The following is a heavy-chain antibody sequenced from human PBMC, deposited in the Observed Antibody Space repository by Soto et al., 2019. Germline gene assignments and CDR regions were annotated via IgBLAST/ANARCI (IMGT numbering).Heavy chain of an antibody. CDR1: GFTFSTYA. CDR2: ISGCGGSI. D-gene: IGHD1-1*01. J-gene: IGHJ6*02. Sequence: EVQLLESGGGLVQPGGSLRLSCAASGFTFSTYAMNWVRQAPGNGLEWVSAISGCGGSIHYADSVKGRFTISRDNSKNTLYLQMNSLRDEDTAVYHCVKGYWKGDVWGQGTTVTVSS. CDR3: VKGYWKGDV. V-gene: IGHV3-23*01.